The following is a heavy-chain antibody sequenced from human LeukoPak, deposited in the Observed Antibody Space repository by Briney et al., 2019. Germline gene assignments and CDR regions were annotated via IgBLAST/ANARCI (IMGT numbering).Heavy chain of an antibody. Sequence: ASVKVSCKASAYTFTDYYIHWVRQAPGQGLEWMGWINPNSGDTKFAQRFQGRVTMTRDTSISTAYMELSRLRSDDTAVYYCARVGYNPAYDSSGYYGYWGQGTLVTVSS. V-gene: IGHV1-2*02. CDR1: AYTFTDYY. CDR2: INPNSGDT. CDR3: ARVGYNPAYDSSGYYGY. D-gene: IGHD3-22*01. J-gene: IGHJ4*02.